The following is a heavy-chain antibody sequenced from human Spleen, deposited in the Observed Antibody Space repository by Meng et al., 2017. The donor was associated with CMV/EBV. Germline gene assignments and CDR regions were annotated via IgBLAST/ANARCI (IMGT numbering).Heavy chain of an antibody. CDR2: IYYSGST. D-gene: IGHD6-13*01. CDR1: GGSISSGAYY. J-gene: IGHJ4*02. CDR3: ARGPQQLPPYYFDY. Sequence: SGGSISSGAYYWSWIRQHPGKGLEWIGYIYYSGSTYYSPSLKGRVTISVDTSKNQFSLKLSSVTAADTAVYYCARGPQQLPPYYFDYWGQGTLVTVSS. V-gene: IGHV4-31*02.